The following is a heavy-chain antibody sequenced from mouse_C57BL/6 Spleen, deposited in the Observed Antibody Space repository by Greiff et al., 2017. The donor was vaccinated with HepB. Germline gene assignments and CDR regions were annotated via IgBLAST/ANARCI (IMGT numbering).Heavy chain of an antibody. D-gene: IGHD1-1*01. CDR1: GYTFTSYW. V-gene: IGHV1-64*01. J-gene: IGHJ1*03. Sequence: VQLKQPGAELVKPGASVKLSCKASGYTFTSYWMHWVKQRPGQGLEWIGMIHPNSGSTNYNEKFKSKATLTVDKSSSTAYMQLSSLTSEDSAVYYCARYPVTTVVAWYFDVWGTGTTVTVSS. CDR2: IHPNSGST. CDR3: ARYPVTTVVAWYFDV.